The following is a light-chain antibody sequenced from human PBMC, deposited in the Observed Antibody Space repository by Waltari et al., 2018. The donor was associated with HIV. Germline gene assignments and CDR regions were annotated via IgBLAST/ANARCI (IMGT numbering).Light chain of an antibody. Sequence: QSALTQPASVSGSPGQSIAIPGIGSHTDIGAYNFLSWYQQRPGKAPKLMIYEVSDRPSGSANRFSGSKSGITASLTISGLQADDEADYYCASYTRSGILLFGGGTRLPVL. CDR3: ASYTRSGILL. CDR1: HTDIGAYNF. CDR2: EVS. V-gene: IGLV2-14*01. J-gene: IGLJ2*01.